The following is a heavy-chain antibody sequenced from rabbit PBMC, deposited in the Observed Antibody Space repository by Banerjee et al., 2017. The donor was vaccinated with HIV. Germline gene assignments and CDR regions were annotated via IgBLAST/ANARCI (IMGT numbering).Heavy chain of an antibody. Sequence: QSLEESGGGLVTPGASLTLTCTASGFSFSSNYYMCWVRQAPGKGLEWIACIWTGSGTIYYASWAKGRFTISKTSSTTVTLQMTSLTAADTATYFCARAHYLRDWGFDLWGPGTLVTVS. J-gene: IGHJ4*01. CDR1: GFSFSSNYY. V-gene: IGHV1S40*01. D-gene: IGHD4-1*01. CDR2: IWTGSGTI. CDR3: ARAHYLRDWGFDL.